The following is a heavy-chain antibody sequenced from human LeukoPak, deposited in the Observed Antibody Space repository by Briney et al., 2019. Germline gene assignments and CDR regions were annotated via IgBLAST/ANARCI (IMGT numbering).Heavy chain of an antibody. D-gene: IGHD2-2*01. J-gene: IGHJ5*02. CDR2: IYHSGST. Sequence: PSETLSLTCTVSGYSISSGYYWGWIRQPPGKGLEWIGSIYHSGSTYYNPSLKSRVTISVDTSKNQFSLKLSSVTAADPAVYYCARTPVGYCSSTSCYRNWFDPWGQGTLVTVSS. V-gene: IGHV4-38-2*02. CDR3: ARTPVGYCSSTSCYRNWFDP. CDR1: GYSISSGYY.